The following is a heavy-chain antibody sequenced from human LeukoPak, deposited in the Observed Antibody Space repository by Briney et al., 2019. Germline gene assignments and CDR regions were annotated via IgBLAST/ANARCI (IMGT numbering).Heavy chain of an antibody. CDR2: ISAYNGNT. D-gene: IGHD6-13*01. CDR3: ARENQQLVRDAFDI. V-gene: IGHV1-18*04. J-gene: IGHJ3*02. CDR1: GYTFTSYG. Sequence: GASVKVSCKASGYTFTSYGISWVQQAPGQGLEWMGWISAYNGNTNYAQKLQGRVTMTTDTSTSTAYMELRSLRSDDTAVYYCARENQQLVRDAFDIWGQGTMVTVSS.